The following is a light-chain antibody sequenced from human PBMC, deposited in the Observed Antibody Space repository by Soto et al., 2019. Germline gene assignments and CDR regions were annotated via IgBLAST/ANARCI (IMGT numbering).Light chain of an antibody. J-gene: IGKJ1*01. CDR3: QQYSDSPPT. V-gene: IGKV3-20*01. Sequence: IVFTQSPCTLSLSPGDRATLSCRASQRVSARYLAWYHQKPGQAPRLLIFGASDRATGIPDRFSGSGSGTDFTLTIDRLEPEDFAMYYCQQYSDSPPTFGQGTKVDIK. CDR1: QRVSARY. CDR2: GAS.